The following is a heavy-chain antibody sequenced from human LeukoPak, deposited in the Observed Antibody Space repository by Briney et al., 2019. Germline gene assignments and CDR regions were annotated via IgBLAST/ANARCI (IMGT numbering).Heavy chain of an antibody. V-gene: IGHV3-30*02. D-gene: IGHD5-18*01. CDR3: AKSSEGGQLWGRVPFDY. CDR2: IRYDGSNK. CDR1: GFTFSSYG. Sequence: GGSLRLSCAASGFTFSSYGMHWVRQAPGKGLEWVAFIRYDGSNKYYADSVKGRFTISRDNSKNTLYLQMNSLRAEDTAVYYCAKSSEGGQLWGRVPFDYWGQGTLVTVSS. J-gene: IGHJ4*02.